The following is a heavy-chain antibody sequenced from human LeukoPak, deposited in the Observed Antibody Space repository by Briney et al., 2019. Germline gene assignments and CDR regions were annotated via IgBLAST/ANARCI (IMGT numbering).Heavy chain of an antibody. CDR1: GFTFSSYA. CDR2: ISGSGGST. V-gene: IGHV3-23*01. D-gene: IGHD6-13*01. Sequence: GGSLRLSCAASGFTFSSYAMSWVRQAPGKGLEWVSAISGSGGSTYYADSVKGRFTISRDNSKNTLYLQMNSLRAEDTAVYYCAKVAIAAAGTPTSYYYGMDVWGQGTTVTVSS. J-gene: IGHJ6*02. CDR3: AKVAIAAAGTPTSYYYGMDV.